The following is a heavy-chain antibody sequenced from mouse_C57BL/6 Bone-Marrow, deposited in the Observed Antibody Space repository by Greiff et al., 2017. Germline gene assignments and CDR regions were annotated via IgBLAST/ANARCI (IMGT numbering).Heavy chain of an antibody. D-gene: IGHD1-1*01. CDR1: GYTFTSYW. V-gene: IGHV1-69*01. J-gene: IGHJ2*01. CDR3: AREGDYYGSTGFDY. CDR2: IDPSDSYT. Sequence: QVQLQQPGAELVMPGASVKLSCKASGYTFTSYWMHWVKQRPGQGLEWIGEIDPSDSYTNYNQKFKGKSTLTVDKSSSTAYMQLSSLTSEDSAVYYCAREGDYYGSTGFDYWGQGTTLTVSA.